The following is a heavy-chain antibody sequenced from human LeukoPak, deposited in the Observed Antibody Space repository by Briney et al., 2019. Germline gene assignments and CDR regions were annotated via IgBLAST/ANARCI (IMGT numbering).Heavy chain of an antibody. CDR2: ISWNSGSI. Sequence: GRSLTLSCAASGFTFDDYAMHWVRQAPGKGLEWVSGISWNSGSIGYADSVKGRFTISRDNAKNSLYLQMNSLRAEDTALYYCAKSEMATIPPAYWGQGTLVTVSS. D-gene: IGHD5-24*01. V-gene: IGHV3-9*01. J-gene: IGHJ4*02. CDR3: AKSEMATIPPAY. CDR1: GFTFDDYA.